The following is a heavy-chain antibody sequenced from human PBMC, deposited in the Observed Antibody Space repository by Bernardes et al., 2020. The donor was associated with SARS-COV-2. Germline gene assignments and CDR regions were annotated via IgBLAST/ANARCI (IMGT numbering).Heavy chain of an antibody. CDR2: MYYNGNT. V-gene: IGHV4-31*03. J-gene: IGHJ4*02. CDR1: GGSISSGGYF. Sequence: TLSLTCTVSGGSISSGGYFWSWVRQHPTKGLEWIGYMYYNGNTYYHPSLQSRVTISIDSSKNQFSLRLSSVTAADTARYYCNRYYSGVDHWGQGILVTVSS. D-gene: IGHD3-10*01. CDR3: NRYYSGVDH.